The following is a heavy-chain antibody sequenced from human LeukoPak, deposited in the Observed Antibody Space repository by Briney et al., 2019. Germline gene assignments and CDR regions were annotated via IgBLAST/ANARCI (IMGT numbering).Heavy chain of an antibody. CDR3: ARGEINIPDGY. CDR1: GFTFSSYW. J-gene: IGHJ4*02. Sequence: GGSLRLSCAASGFTFSSYWMHWVRQAPGKGLVWVSRINSDGSSTSYADSVKGRFTISRDNAKNTLYLQMNSLRAEDTAVYYCARGEINIPDGYRGQGTLVTVSS. V-gene: IGHV3-74*01. CDR2: INSDGSST. D-gene: IGHD1-14*01.